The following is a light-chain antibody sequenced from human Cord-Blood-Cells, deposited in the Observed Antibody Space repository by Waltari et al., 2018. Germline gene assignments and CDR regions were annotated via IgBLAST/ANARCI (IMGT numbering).Light chain of an antibody. CDR3: QQSYSTPRT. Sequence: DIQMTQSPSSLSASVGDRVTITCRARKSNSSYVNWYQQTPRKDPKLLSYAASSLQSGVPSRFSGSGSWAECTLTISSLQPEDFATYYCQQSYSTPRTFGQGTKVEIK. CDR1: KSNSSY. J-gene: IGKJ1*01. CDR2: AAS. V-gene: IGKV1-39*01.